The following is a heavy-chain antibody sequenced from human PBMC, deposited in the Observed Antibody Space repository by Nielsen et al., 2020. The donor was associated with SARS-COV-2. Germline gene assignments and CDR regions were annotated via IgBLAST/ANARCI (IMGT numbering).Heavy chain of an antibody. D-gene: IGHD4-23*01. CDR3: ARTVVTLDFDY. CDR2: IHYSGST. Sequence: GSLRLSCTVSGASISTNNYYWGWIRQPPGKGLEWIGSIHYSGSTYYNPSLKSRVSISIDTSKNQFSLRLRSVTAADTAVYYCARTVVTLDFDYWGQGTLVTVSS. V-gene: IGHV4-39*07. J-gene: IGHJ4*02. CDR1: GASISTNNYY.